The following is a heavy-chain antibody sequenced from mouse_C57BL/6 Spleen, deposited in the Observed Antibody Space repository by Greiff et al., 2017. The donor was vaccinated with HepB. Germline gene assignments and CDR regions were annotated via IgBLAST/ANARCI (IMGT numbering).Heavy chain of an antibody. CDR2: ISSGGSYT. CDR3: ARHESQFAY. CDR1: GFTFSSYG. Sequence: EVHLVESGGDLVKPGGSLKLSCAASGFTFSSYGMSWVRQTPDKRLEWVATISSGGSYTYYPDSVKGRFTISRDNAKNTLYLQMSSLKSEDTAMYYCARHESQFAYWGQGTLVTVSA. V-gene: IGHV5-6*01. J-gene: IGHJ3*01.